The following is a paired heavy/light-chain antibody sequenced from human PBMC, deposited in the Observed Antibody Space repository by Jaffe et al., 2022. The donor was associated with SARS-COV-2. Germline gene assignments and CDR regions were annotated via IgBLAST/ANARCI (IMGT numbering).Light chain of an antibody. CDR3: AAWDDSLNGPV. CDR2: SNN. V-gene: IGLV1-44*01. J-gene: IGLJ3*02. Sequence: QSVLTQPPSASGTPGQRVTISCSGSSSNIGSNTANWYQQLPGTAPKLLIHSNNQRPSGVPDRFSGSKSGTSASLAISGLQSEDEADYYCAAWDDSLNGPVFGGGTKLTVL. CDR1: SSNIGSNT.
Heavy chain of an antibody. CDR3: AREVDSSSWYRYFDY. V-gene: IGHV4-61*02. D-gene: IGHD6-13*01. CDR1: GDSISSGNYF. CDR2: IYTSGYT. J-gene: IGHJ4*02. Sequence: QVQLQESGPGLVKPSQTLSLTCTVSGDSISSGNYFWSWIRQPAGKGLEWIGRIYTSGYTNYNPSLKSRVTISVDTSKNQFSLQLNSLTAADTAVYYCAREVDSSSWYRYFDYWGQGSLVTVSS.